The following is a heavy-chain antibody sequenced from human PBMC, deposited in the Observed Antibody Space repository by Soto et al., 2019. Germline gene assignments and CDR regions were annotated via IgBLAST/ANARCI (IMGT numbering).Heavy chain of an antibody. Sequence: QVQLVQSGAEVKKPGASVKVSCKASGYTFTGYYMHWVRQAPGQGLEWMGWINPNSGGTNYAQKFQGWVTMTRDTSISTAYMELSRLRSDDTAVYYCARGGDWNDDYYYYYGMDVWGQWTTVTVSS. CDR1: GYTFTGYY. CDR2: INPNSGGT. J-gene: IGHJ6*02. D-gene: IGHD1-1*01. CDR3: ARGGDWNDDYYYYYGMDV. V-gene: IGHV1-2*04.